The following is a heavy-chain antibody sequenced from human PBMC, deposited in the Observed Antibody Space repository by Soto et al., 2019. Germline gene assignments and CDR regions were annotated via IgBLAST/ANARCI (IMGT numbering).Heavy chain of an antibody. CDR1: QFTFSSFA. CDR3: VKGGWLDY. Sequence: DVKLLASGGGLVQPGGSLSLSCAASQFTFSSFAMTWVRQAPGKGLEWVSFISETGDSLSYAESVKGRFTISRDNSKNTLYLQMSSLRPEDTAVYYCVKGGWLDYWGQGTLVTVSS. CDR2: ISETGDSL. V-gene: IGHV3-23*01. J-gene: IGHJ4*02. D-gene: IGHD3-10*01.